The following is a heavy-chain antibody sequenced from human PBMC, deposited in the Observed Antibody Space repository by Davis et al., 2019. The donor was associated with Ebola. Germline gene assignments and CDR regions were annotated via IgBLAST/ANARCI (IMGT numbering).Heavy chain of an antibody. Sequence: GESLKISCAASGFTFSSYAMHWVRQAPGKGLEWVAVISYDGSNKYYADSVKGRFTISRDNSKNTLYLQMNSLKTEDTAVYYCTTGVLWGQGTLVTVSS. V-gene: IGHV3-30-3*01. CDR2: ISYDGSNK. J-gene: IGHJ4*02. D-gene: IGHD2-8*01. CDR1: GFTFSSYA. CDR3: TTGVL.